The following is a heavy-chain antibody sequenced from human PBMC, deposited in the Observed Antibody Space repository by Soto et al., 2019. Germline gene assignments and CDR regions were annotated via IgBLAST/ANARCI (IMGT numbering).Heavy chain of an antibody. V-gene: IGHV4-34*01. J-gene: IGHJ5*02. D-gene: IGHD2-21*02. CDR1: GGSFSGYY. CDR3: ARGRLGVTPHHNWFDP. Sequence: QVQLQQWGAGLLKPSETLSLTCAVYGGSFSGYYWSWIRQPPGKGLEWIGEINHSGSTNYNPSLKRRVIISVDTSKNQFSLKLSSVTAADTAVYYCARGRLGVTPHHNWFDPWGQGTLVTVSS. CDR2: INHSGST.